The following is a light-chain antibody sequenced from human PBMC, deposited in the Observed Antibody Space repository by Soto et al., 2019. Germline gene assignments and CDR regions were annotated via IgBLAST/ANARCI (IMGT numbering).Light chain of an antibody. CDR3: SSHTTTSTLV. CDR1: SSDVGAYKY. V-gene: IGLV2-14*01. Sequence: QSALTQPASVCGSLGQSISISCTGTSSDVGAYKYVSWYQQHPGTAPKLIIYEVGNRPSGVYNRFSGSKSGNTASLTISGLQAEDEADYYCSSHTTTSTLVFGGGTKLTVL. CDR2: EVG. J-gene: IGLJ3*02.